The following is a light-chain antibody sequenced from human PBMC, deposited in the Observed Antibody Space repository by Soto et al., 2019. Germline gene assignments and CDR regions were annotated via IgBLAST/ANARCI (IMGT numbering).Light chain of an antibody. V-gene: IGKV4-1*01. J-gene: IGKJ4*01. Sequence: DIVMTQSPDSLAVSLGERATINSKSSQSVLYSSNNKNYLAWYQQKPGQPPKLLVYWASTRESGVPDRFSGSGSGTDFTLTISSLQAEDVAVYYCQQYYSTPMLTFGGGTKVEIK. CDR1: QSVLYSSNNKNY. CDR2: WAS. CDR3: QQYYSTPMLT.